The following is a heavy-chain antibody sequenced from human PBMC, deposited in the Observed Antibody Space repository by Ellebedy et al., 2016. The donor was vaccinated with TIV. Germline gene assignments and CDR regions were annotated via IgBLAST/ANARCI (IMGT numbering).Heavy chain of an antibody. CDR1: GGSFSAYY. D-gene: IGHD3-10*01. Sequence: MPSETLSLTCAVYGGSFSAYYWSWIRQPPGKGLEWIGEINHSGSTNYNPSLKSRVTVSVDTSKNQVSLRLSSVTAADTAVYYCTRHYGNYGSGSKGMDVWGQGTTVTVSS. CDR3: TRHYGNYGSGSKGMDV. CDR2: INHSGST. J-gene: IGHJ6*02. V-gene: IGHV4-34*01.